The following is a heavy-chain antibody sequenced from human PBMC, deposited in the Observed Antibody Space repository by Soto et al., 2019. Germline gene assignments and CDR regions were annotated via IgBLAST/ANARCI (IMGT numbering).Heavy chain of an antibody. CDR2: ISSSGSTI. D-gene: IGHD1-26*01. V-gene: IGHV3-48*03. CDR1: GFTFSSYE. Sequence: PGGSLRLSCAASGFTFSSYEMNWVRQAPGKGLEWVSYISSSGSTIYYADSVKGRFTISRDNAKNSLYLQMNSLRAEDTAVYYCARDRVLRPWEVYYGMDVWGQGTTVTVSS. CDR3: ARDRVLRPWEVYYGMDV. J-gene: IGHJ6*02.